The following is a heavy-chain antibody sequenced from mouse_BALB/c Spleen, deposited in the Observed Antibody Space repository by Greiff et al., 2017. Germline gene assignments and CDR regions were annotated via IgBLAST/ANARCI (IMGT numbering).Heavy chain of an antibody. Sequence: QVQLQQSGAELMKPGASVKISCKATGYTFSSYWIEWVKQRPGHGLEWIGEILPGSGSTNYNVKFKGKATFTADTSSNTAYMQLSSLTSEDSAVYYCAKAYGNLYYIDYWGRGTTLTVSS. CDR1: GYTFSSYW. CDR3: AKAYGNLYYIDY. CDR2: ILPGSGST. D-gene: IGHD2-10*02. V-gene: IGHV1-9*01. J-gene: IGHJ2*01.